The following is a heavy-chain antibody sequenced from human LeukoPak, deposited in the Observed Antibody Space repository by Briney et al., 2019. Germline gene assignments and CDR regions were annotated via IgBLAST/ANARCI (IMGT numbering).Heavy chain of an antibody. J-gene: IGHJ5*02. CDR3: ARDAPIIYTSSPNWLDP. V-gene: IGHV1-18*01. Sequence: ASVKVSCKASGYTFTNYGFSWVRQVPGQGLEWMGWISAYSSNTNYAQKLQGRVTMTTDTSTSTAYMELRSLRSDDTAVYYCARDAPIIYTSSPNWLDPWGQGTLVSVSS. CDR1: GYTFTNYG. CDR2: ISAYSSNT. D-gene: IGHD6-13*01.